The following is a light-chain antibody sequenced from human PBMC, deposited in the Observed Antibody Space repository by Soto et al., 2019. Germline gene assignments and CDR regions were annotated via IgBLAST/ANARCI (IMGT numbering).Light chain of an antibody. CDR3: CSYAGGNTWV. CDR1: SSDVGVFNL. Sequence: QSVLSQPASVSGSPGQSVTISCTGSSSDVGVFNLVSWYQQFPGTAPKVMIYEDNKRPSGISTRFSGSKSGNTAYLTIFGLQAEDEADYYCCSYAGGNTWVFGEGTKVTVL. V-gene: IGLV2-23*01. J-gene: IGLJ3*02. CDR2: EDN.